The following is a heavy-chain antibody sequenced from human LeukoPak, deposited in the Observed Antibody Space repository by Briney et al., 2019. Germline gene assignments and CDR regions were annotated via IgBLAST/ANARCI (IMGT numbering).Heavy chain of an antibody. D-gene: IGHD1-26*01. Sequence: SETLSPTCAVSGYSISSGYYWGWIRQPPGKGLEWIGSIYHSGSTYYNPSLKSRVTISVDTSKNQFSLKLSSVTAADTAVYYCASPSEYSGSYLDYWGQGTLVTVSS. CDR3: ASPSEYSGSYLDY. V-gene: IGHV4-38-2*01. J-gene: IGHJ4*02. CDR1: GYSISSGYY. CDR2: IYHSGST.